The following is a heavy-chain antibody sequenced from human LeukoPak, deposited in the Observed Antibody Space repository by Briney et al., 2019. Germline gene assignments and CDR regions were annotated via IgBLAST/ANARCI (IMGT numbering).Heavy chain of an antibody. CDR1: GFTFSRYW. V-gene: IGHV3-7*01. J-gene: IGHJ4*02. Sequence: PGGSLSFSCAASGFTFSRYWMSWGRQAPGRGLEWVANIKQDGSEKYYVDSVKGRFTISRDNAKNSLYLQMNSLRAEDTAVYYCARHYFDSSGYLAGYWGQGTLVTVSS. CDR2: IKQDGSEK. D-gene: IGHD3-22*01. CDR3: ARHYFDSSGYLAGY.